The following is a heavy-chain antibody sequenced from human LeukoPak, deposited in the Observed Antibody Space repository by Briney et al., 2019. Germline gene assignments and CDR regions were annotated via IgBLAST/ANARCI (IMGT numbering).Heavy chain of an antibody. CDR1: GFTFSSYG. CDR3: ARGASIVVVVAATPYYYGMDV. J-gene: IGHJ6*02. V-gene: IGHV3-33*01. Sequence: GGSLRLSCAASGFTFSSYGMHWVRQAPGKGLEWVAVIWYDGSNKYYADSVKGRFTISRDNSKNTLYLQMNSLRAEDTAVYYCARGASIVVVVAATPYYYGMDVWGQGTTVTVSS. D-gene: IGHD2-15*01. CDR2: IWYDGSNK.